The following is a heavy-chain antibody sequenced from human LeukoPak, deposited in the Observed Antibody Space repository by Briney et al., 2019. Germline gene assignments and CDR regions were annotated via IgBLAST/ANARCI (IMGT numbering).Heavy chain of an antibody. Sequence: GGSLRLSCAASGFTFDDYGMSWVRQAPGKGLEWVSGFNWNGGSTGYADSVKGRFTISRDNAKNSLYLQMNSLRAEDTAVYYCAKDSGDGSGWYGSRFDYWGQGTLVTVSS. D-gene: IGHD6-19*01. V-gene: IGHV3-20*04. J-gene: IGHJ4*02. CDR2: FNWNGGST. CDR1: GFTFDDYG. CDR3: AKDSGDGSGWYGSRFDY.